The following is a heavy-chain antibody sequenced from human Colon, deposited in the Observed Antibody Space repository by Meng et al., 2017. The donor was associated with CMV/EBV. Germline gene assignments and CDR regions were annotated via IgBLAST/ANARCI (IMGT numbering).Heavy chain of an antibody. CDR3: VRDPQRPDYYDSLVYGMDV. CDR2: IDYAGSS. V-gene: IGHV4-39*07. J-gene: IGHJ6*02. Sequence: SETLSLTCTVSGDSIRRSLDYWGWVRQPPGRGLEWIGNIDYAGSSSYHSSLESRVTMSVDTSRNQFSLNLRSVTAADTAVYYCVRDPQRPDYYDSLVYGMDVWGQGTTVTVSS. CDR1: GDSIRRSLDY. D-gene: IGHD3-22*01.